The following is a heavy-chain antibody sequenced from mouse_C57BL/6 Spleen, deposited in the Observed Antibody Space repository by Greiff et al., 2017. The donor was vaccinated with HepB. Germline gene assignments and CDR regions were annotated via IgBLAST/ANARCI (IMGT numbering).Heavy chain of an antibody. D-gene: IGHD4-1*01. CDR3: ARRTGTWYFDY. Sequence: QVQLQQPGAELVMPGASVKLSCKASGYTFTSYWMHWVKQRPGQGLEWIGEIDPSVSYTNYNQKFKGKSTLTVDKSSSTAYMQLSSLTSEDSAVYYCARRTGTWYFDYWGQGTTLTVSS. J-gene: IGHJ2*01. V-gene: IGHV1-69*01. CDR2: IDPSVSYT. CDR1: GYTFTSYW.